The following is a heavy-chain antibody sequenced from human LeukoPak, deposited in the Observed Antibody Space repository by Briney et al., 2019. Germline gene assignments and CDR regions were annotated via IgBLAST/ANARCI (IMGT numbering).Heavy chain of an antibody. V-gene: IGHV4-39*01. J-gene: IGHJ4*02. CDR3: ARQTGSGLFILP. D-gene: IGHD3/OR15-3a*01. CDR1: GVSISSSNSY. CDR2: IYYSGNT. Sequence: SETLSLTCTVSGVSISSSNSYWGWIRQPPGKGLEWVGSIYYSGNTYYHASLKSQVSISIDTSKNQFSLRLTSVTAADTAVYYWARQTGSGLFILPGGQGTLVTVSS.